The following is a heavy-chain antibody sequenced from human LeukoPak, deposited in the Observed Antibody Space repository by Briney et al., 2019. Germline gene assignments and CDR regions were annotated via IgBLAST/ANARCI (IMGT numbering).Heavy chain of an antibody. J-gene: IGHJ6*02. CDR3: ARDGPGYSYGFGFYGMDV. D-gene: IGHD5-18*01. CDR1: GFTFSNYW. V-gene: IGHV3-7*01. Sequence: GGSLRLSCAASGFTFSNYWMSWVRQAPGKGLEWVANMKEDGGEINYVDSVTGRFTISRDNARGSLYLQMNSLRAEDTAVYFCARDGPGYSYGFGFYGMDVWGQGTTVTVSS. CDR2: MKEDGGEI.